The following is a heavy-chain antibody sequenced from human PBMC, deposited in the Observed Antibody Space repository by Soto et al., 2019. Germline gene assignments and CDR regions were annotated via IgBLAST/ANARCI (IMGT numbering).Heavy chain of an antibody. D-gene: IGHD3-10*01. J-gene: IGHJ4*02. CDR2: IYHSGST. Sequence: SETLSLTCAVSGGSISSGGYTWSWIRQPPGKGLEGIGYIYHSGSTYYNPSLKSRVTISVDRTKNQFSLKLSSVTAAATAVYSCARILFYYYSGDRVLHWGPGSLVT. CDR3: ARILFYYYSGDRVLH. CDR1: GGSISSGGYT. V-gene: IGHV4-30-2*01.